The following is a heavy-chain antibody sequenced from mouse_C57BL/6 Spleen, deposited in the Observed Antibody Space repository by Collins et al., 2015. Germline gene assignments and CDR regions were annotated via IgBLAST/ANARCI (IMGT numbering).Heavy chain of an antibody. CDR1: GYTFTSYN. D-gene: IGHD2-1*01. CDR2: IYPGNGDT. Sequence: QAYLQQSGAELVRPGASVKMSCKASGYTFTSYNIHRVKQTPRQGLEWIGTIYPGNGDTSYNQKFRGKATLTVDTSSSTAYMQLSSLTSEDSAVYFCARDGNYEWFGYWGQGTLVTVSA. CDR3: ARDGNYEWFGY. V-gene: IGHV1-12*01. J-gene: IGHJ3*02.